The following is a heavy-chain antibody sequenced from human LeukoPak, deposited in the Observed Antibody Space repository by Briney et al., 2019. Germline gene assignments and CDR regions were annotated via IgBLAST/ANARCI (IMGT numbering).Heavy chain of an antibody. D-gene: IGHD4-17*01. CDR3: ARATYGSVFLDY. Sequence: PSETLSLTCTVSGGSISSYYWSWIRQPPGKGLEWIGYIYSSGSTNYNPSLKSRVTISVDTSKNQFSLKLSSATAADTALYYCARATYGSVFLDYWGQGTLVTVSS. J-gene: IGHJ4*02. V-gene: IGHV4-59*01. CDR2: IYSSGST. CDR1: GGSISSYY.